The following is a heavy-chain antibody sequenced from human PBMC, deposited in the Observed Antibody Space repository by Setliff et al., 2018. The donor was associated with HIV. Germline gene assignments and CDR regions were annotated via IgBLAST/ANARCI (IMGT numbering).Heavy chain of an antibody. CDR3: ARHRYGGYTGGFDY. D-gene: IGHD5-12*01. CDR2: IYYSGST. Sequence: ASETLSLTCSVSGGSISSHHWSWIRQPPGKGLEWIGSIYYSGSTNYNPSLKSRVTISVDTSKNQFSLKLSSVTAADTAVYYCARHRYGGYTGGFDYWGQGTPVTVSS. V-gene: IGHV4-59*08. J-gene: IGHJ4*02. CDR1: GGSISSHH.